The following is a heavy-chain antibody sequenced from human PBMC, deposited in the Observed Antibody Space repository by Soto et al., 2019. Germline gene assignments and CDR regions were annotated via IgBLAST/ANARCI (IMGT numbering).Heavy chain of an antibody. J-gene: IGHJ6*03. CDR1: GASISSSNYY. CDR2: T. CDR3: ARHVLSLDYYYMDV. V-gene: IGHV4-39*01. Sequence: QLQLQESGPGLVKSSETLSLTCTVSGASISSSNYYWGWIRQPPGRGLEWIGSTDYNPSLKSRVPISVDTSKNQFSLKLSSVTAADTAVYYCARHVLSLDYYYMDVWGTGTTVTVSS. D-gene: IGHD2-8*02.